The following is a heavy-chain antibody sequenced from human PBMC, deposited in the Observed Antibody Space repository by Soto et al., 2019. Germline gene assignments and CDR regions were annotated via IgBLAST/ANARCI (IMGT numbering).Heavy chain of an antibody. CDR1: GGSISSGGYY. V-gene: IGHV4-31*03. J-gene: IGHJ4*02. CDR3: ARAQVATCYFDY. CDR2: IYYSGST. Sequence: SETLSLTCTVSGGSISSGGYYWSWIRQHPGKGLEWIGYIYYSGSTYYNPSLKSRVTISVDTSKNQFSLKLSSVTAADTAVYYCARAQVATCYFDYWGQGTLVTVSS. D-gene: IGHD5-12*01.